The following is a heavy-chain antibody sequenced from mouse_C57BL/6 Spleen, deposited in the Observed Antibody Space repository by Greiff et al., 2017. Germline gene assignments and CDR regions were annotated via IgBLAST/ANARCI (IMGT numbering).Heavy chain of an antibody. J-gene: IGHJ4*01. Sequence: VQLQQSGAELVKPGASVKLSCKASGYTFTEYTIHWVKQRSGQGLEWIGWFYPGSGSIKYNENFKDKATLTADKSSSTVYMELSRLTSEDSAVDFCARHEEHYGNYDYAMDYWGQGTSVTVSS. CDR2: FYPGSGSI. D-gene: IGHD2-1*01. CDR3: ARHEEHYGNYDYAMDY. CDR1: GYTFTEYT. V-gene: IGHV1-62-2*01.